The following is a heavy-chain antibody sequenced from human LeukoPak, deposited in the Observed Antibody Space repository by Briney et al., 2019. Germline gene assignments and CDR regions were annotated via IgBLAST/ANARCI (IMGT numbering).Heavy chain of an antibody. CDR2: IIPIFGTA. CDR3: ARGPEGITMVRGVLDY. J-gene: IGHJ4*02. V-gene: IGHV1-69*06. D-gene: IGHD3-10*01. Sequence: SVKVSCKASGGTFSSYAISWVQQAPGQGLEWMGGIIPIFGTANYAQKFQGRVTITADKSTSTAYMELSSLRSEDTAVYYCARGPEGITMVRGVLDYWGQGTLVTVSS. CDR1: GGTFSSYA.